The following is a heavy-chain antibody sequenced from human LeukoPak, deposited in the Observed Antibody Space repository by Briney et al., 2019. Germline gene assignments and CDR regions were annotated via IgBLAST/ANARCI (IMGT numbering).Heavy chain of an antibody. CDR1: GFTFSSHW. J-gene: IGHJ4*02. Sequence: GGSLRLSCAASGFTFSSHWMHWVRQAPGKGLVWVSRIKDDGSHTNYADSVKGRFTISRDNAKNTLSLQMNSLRAEDTAVYYCARGSGIITGIDEWGQGALVTVSS. CDR3: ARGSGIITGIDE. CDR2: IKDDGSHT. D-gene: IGHD6-25*01. V-gene: IGHV3-74*01.